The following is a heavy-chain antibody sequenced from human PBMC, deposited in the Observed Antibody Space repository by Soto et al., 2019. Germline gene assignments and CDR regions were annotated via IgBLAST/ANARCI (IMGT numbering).Heavy chain of an antibody. CDR2: IYYSGST. CDR1: GGAISSYY. Sequence: QVQLQESGPGLVKPSETLSLTCTVSGGAISSYYWSWIRQPPGKGLEWIGYIYYSGSTNYNPSLKNQVTISVDTAKNQFSLKLSSVTAADTAVEYCAREPKDGAFDIWGQGTMVTVSS. V-gene: IGHV4-59*01. J-gene: IGHJ3*02. CDR3: AREPKDGAFDI.